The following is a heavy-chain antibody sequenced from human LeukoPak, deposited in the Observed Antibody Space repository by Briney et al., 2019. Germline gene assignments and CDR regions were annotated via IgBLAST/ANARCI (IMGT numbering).Heavy chain of an antibody. CDR1: GYMFTNYG. CDR2: ISAYNYNT. V-gene: IGHV1-18*01. D-gene: IGHD6-19*01. J-gene: IGHJ4*02. CDR3: ARDRGSLAVGDSRTSDY. Sequence: ASVKVSCKASGYMFTNYGISWVRQAPGQGLEWMGWISAYNYNTNYAQKFQDRITMTTDTSTGTAYMELGSLRFDDTAVYYCARDRGSLAVGDSRTSDYWGQGTLVTVSS.